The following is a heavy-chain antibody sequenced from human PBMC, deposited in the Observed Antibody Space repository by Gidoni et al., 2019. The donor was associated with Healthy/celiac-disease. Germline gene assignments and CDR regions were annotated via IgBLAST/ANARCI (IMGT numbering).Heavy chain of an antibody. V-gene: IGHV1-18*01. CDR2: ISAYNGNT. D-gene: IGHD3-22*01. J-gene: IGHJ5*02. CDR3: ARAYYYDSSGSQGWFDP. CDR1: GYTFTRYG. Sequence: QVQLVQSGAEVKKPGASVKVSCKASGYTFTRYGISWVRQAPGQGLEWMGWISAYNGNTNYAQKLQGRVTMTTDTSTSTAYMELRSLRSDDTAVYYCARAYYYDSSGSQGWFDPWGQGTLVTVSS.